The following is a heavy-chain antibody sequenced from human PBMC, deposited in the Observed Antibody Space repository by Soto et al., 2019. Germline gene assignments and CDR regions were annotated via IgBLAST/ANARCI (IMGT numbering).Heavy chain of an antibody. D-gene: IGHD3-16*02. CDR2: INTYKGNT. V-gene: IGHV1-18*01. CDR3: ARERGNYRDFGY. J-gene: IGHJ4*01. CDR1: GYTFTNYG. Sequence: QVQLVQSGAEVKKPGASVKVSCKASGYTFTNYGITWVRQAPGQGLEWMGWINTYKGNTKYAQRLQGRVTKTADTSTSTAYMELRSLRSDDTAVYYCARERGNYRDFGYWGHGTLVTVSS.